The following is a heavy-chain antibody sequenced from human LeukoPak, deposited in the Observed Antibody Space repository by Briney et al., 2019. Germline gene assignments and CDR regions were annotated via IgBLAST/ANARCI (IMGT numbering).Heavy chain of an antibody. CDR2: ISSSGSTI. CDR1: GFSFSSYE. CDR3: ARNRYPTYYYYMDV. Sequence: SGGSLRLSCAASGFSFSSYEMNWVRQAPGKGLEWVSYISSSGSTIYYADSVKGRFTISRDNAKNSLYLQMNSLRAEDTAVYYCARNRYPTYYYYMDVWGKGTTVTVSS. J-gene: IGHJ6*03. D-gene: IGHD2-2*02. V-gene: IGHV3-48*03.